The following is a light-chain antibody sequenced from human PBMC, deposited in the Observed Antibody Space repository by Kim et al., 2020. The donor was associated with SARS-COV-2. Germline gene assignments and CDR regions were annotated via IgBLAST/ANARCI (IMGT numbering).Light chain of an antibody. V-gene: IGLV3-21*04. CDR2: NDG. Sequence: PGKAARITCGGNNIGSKNVHWYHQKPGQAPILIIYNDGDRPPGIPERFSGSNSGNTATLTISRVEAGDEADYYCQVWDSSSDQLWVFGGGTQLTVL. CDR1: NIGSKN. CDR3: QVWDSSSDQLWV. J-gene: IGLJ3*02.